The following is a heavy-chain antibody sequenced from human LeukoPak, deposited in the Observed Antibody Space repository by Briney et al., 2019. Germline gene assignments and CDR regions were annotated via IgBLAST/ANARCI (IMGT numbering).Heavy chain of an antibody. D-gene: IGHD3-22*01. J-gene: IGHJ4*02. V-gene: IGHV3-33*01. CDR1: GFTFSSYG. CDR3: ARSYYYDSSHTVDY. CDR2: IWYDGSNK. Sequence: GGSLRLSCAASGFTFSSYGMHWVRQAPGKGLEWVAVIWYDGSNKYYTDSVKGRFTISRDNSKNTLYLQMNSLRAEDTAVYYCARSYYYDSSHTVDYWGQGTLVTVSS.